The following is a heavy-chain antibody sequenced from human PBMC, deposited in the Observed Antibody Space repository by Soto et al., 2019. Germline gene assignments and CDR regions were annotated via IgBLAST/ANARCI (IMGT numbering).Heavy chain of an antibody. D-gene: IGHD1-20*01. CDR1: GFTFSSYG. CDR2: IWYDGSNK. Sequence: GGSLRLSCAASGFTFSSYGMHWVRQAPGKGLEWVAVIWYDGSNKYYADSVKGRFTISRDNSKNTLYLQMNSLRAEDTAVYYCARDRDRYNWNPASMDYWGQGTLVTVSS. V-gene: IGHV3-33*01. J-gene: IGHJ4*02. CDR3: ARDRDRYNWNPASMDY.